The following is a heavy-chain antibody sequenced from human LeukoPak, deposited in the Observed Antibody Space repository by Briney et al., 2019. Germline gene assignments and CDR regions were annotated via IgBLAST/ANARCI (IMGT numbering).Heavy chain of an antibody. CDR3: ARDNNPGALYYYMDV. J-gene: IGHJ6*03. D-gene: IGHD1/OR15-1a*01. CDR1: GFTFSSYA. V-gene: IGHV3-30*04. CDR2: ISYDGSNK. Sequence: GGSLRLSCAASGFTFSSYAMHWVRQAPGKGLEWVAVISYDGSNKYYADSVKGRFTISRDNSKNTLYLQMNSLRAEDTAVYYCARDNNPGALYYYMDVWGKGTTVTVSS.